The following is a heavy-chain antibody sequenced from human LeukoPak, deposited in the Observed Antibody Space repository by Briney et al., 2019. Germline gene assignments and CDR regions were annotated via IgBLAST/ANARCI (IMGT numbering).Heavy chain of an antibody. D-gene: IGHD6-6*01. CDR3: ARKVWAWSSSSFDY. CDR1: GYTFTRYH. CDR2: ISAYNGNT. V-gene: IGHV1-18*04. J-gene: IGHJ4*02. Sequence: ASVKVSCKTSGYTFTRYHIHWVRQAPGQGLEWMGWISAYNGNTNYAQKLQGRVTMTTDTSTSTAYMELRSLRSDDTAVYYCARKVWAWSSSSFDYWGQGTLVTVSS.